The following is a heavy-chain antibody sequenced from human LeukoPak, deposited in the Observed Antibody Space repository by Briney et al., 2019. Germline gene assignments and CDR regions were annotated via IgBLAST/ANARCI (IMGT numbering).Heavy chain of an antibody. Sequence: ASVKVSCKASGYTFTGYYMHWVRQAPGQGLEWMGWINPNSGGTNYAQKFQGWVTMTRDTSISTAYMELSRLRSDDTAVYYCARGYYYGSGSYSPIDAFDIWGQGTMVTVSS. CDR2: INPNSGGT. CDR3: ARGYYYGSGSYSPIDAFDI. V-gene: IGHV1-2*04. CDR1: GYTFTGYY. D-gene: IGHD3-10*01. J-gene: IGHJ3*02.